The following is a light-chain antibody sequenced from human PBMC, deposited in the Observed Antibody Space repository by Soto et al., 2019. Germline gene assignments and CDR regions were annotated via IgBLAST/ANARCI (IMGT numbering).Light chain of an antibody. Sequence: QSVLTQPPSASGSPGQSVTISCTGTSSDVGGYNFVSWYQQHPGKAPRVPIYEVSERPSGVPDRFSGSKSGNAASLTVSGLQAEDEADYYCSSSAGTNNLVFGTGTKVT. CDR3: SSSAGTNNLV. CDR1: SSDVGGYNF. CDR2: EVS. V-gene: IGLV2-8*01. J-gene: IGLJ1*01.